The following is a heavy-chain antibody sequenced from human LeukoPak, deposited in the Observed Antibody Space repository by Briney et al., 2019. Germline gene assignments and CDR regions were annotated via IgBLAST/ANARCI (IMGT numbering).Heavy chain of an antibody. J-gene: IGHJ4*02. V-gene: IGHV3-23*01. CDR1: GFTFSSLA. CDR2: ISVSGGST. D-gene: IGHD5-18*01. CDR3: AKGNYGYILYFDY. Sequence: GGSPRLSCAASGFTFSSLAMSWVRQTPGKGLEWVSAISVSGGSTYYADSVKGRFTISRDNSKNTLYLQMNSLRAEDTAVYYCAKGNYGYILYFDYWGQGALVTVSS.